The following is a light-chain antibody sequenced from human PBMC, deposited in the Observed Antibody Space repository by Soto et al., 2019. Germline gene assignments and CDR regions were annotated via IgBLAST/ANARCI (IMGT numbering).Light chain of an antibody. CDR3: RQTFSNLLS. Sequence: IQLTQSPSSLSASVGDRVTIACRASESISDYLNWYQHKPGEAPKALVYSASTLRGGVPSRFSGTGSGTEFTLTISSLQPEDVATYYCRQTFSNLLSFGGGTKVEIK. CDR1: ESISDY. CDR2: SAS. V-gene: IGKV1-39*01. J-gene: IGKJ4*01.